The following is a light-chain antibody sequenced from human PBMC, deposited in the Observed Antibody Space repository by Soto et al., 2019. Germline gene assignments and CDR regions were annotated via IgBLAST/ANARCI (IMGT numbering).Light chain of an antibody. V-gene: IGLV1-44*01. CDR3: AAWDDSLSGWV. CDR1: SSNIGSNT. Sequence: QSVLTQPPSASGTPGQRVTISCSGGSSNIGSNTVNWYQHLPGTAPKLLIYSNNQRPSGVPDRFSGSKSGTSASLAITGLQSEDEADYYCAAWDDSLSGWVFGGGTKVTVL. J-gene: IGLJ3*02. CDR2: SNN.